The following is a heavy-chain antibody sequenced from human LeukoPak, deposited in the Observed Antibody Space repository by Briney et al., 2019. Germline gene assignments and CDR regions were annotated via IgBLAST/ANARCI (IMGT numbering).Heavy chain of an antibody. V-gene: IGHV1-69*10. CDR1: GGTFSSYA. CDR2: IIPILGIA. Sequence: RASVKVSCKASGGTFSSYAISWVRQAPGQGLEWMGWIIPILGIANYAQKFQGRVTITADKSTSTAYMELSSLRSEDTAVYYCAREYCSGGSCYHETGPGYYYYGMDVWGQGTTVTVSS. J-gene: IGHJ6*02. D-gene: IGHD2-15*01. CDR3: AREYCSGGSCYHETGPGYYYYGMDV.